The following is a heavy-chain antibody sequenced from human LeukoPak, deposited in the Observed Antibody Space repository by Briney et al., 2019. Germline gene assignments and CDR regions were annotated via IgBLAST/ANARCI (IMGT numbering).Heavy chain of an antibody. J-gene: IGHJ4*02. CDR3: ARDATGYGDSHFYW. D-gene: IGHD4-17*01. V-gene: IGHV3-33*01. CDR1: GFCFRSYG. Sequence: GGSPRLSCSASGFCFRSYGMHWVPQAPAPGPGPGAVICNDGSHQYYADSEKGRFTITRDNSRNTASLQTDRLRLEATAVYYCARDATGYGDSHFYWWGQGTLGTVSS. CDR2: ICNDGSHQ.